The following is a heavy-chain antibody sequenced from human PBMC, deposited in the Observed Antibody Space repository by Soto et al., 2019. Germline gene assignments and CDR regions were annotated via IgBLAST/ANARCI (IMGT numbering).Heavy chain of an antibody. D-gene: IGHD6-6*01. CDR2: ISYDGSNK. Sequence: PGGSLRLSCAASGFTFSSYAMHWVRQAPGKGLEWVAVISYDGSNKYYADSVKGRFTISRDNSKNTLYLQMNSLRAEDTAVYYCARLGDSSSSGYSYYYYGMDVWGQGTTVTVSS. J-gene: IGHJ6*02. CDR1: GFTFSSYA. V-gene: IGHV3-30-3*01. CDR3: ARLGDSSSSGYSYYYYGMDV.